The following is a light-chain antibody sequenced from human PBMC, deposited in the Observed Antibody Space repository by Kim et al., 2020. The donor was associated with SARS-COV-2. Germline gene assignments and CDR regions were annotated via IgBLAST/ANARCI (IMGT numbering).Light chain of an antibody. CDR2: SNN. CDR1: TSNIGSNT. J-gene: IGLJ2*01. CDR3: EAWDDSLV. V-gene: IGLV1-44*01. Sequence: GTPRQRLTNSCSGSTSNIGSNTVNWYQQLPGTAPKLLIYSNNQRPSGVPDRFSGSKSGTSASLAISGLQSEDEADYYCEAWDDSLVFGGGTQLTVL.